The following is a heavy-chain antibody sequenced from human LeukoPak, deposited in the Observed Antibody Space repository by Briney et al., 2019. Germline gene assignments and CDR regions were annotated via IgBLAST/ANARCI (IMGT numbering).Heavy chain of an antibody. CDR3: ARVERWLQPFDY. CDR1: GYTFTGYY. V-gene: IGHV1-2*02. Sequence: ASVKVSCKASGYTFTGYYTHWVRQAPGQGLEWMGWINPNSGGTNYAQKFQGRVTMTRDTSISTAYMELSRLRSDDTAVYYCARVERWLQPFDYWGQGTLVTVSS. CDR2: INPNSGGT. J-gene: IGHJ4*02. D-gene: IGHD5-24*01.